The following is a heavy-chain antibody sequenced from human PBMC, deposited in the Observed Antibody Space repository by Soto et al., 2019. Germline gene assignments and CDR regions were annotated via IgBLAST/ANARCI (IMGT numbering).Heavy chain of an antibody. CDR1: GFTFSSYG. CDR3: AREWYYDFWSGYNWFDP. V-gene: IGHV3-33*01. CDR2: IWYDGSNK. J-gene: IGHJ5*02. Sequence: GGSLRLSCAASGFTFSSYGMHWVRQAPGKGLEWVAVIWYDGSNKYYADSVKGRFTISRDNSKNTLYLQMNSLRAEDTAVYYCAREWYYDFWSGYNWFDPWGQGTLVTVSS. D-gene: IGHD3-3*01.